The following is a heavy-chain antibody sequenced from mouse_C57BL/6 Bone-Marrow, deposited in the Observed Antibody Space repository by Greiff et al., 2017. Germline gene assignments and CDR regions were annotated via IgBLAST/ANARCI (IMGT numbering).Heavy chain of an antibody. V-gene: IGHV14-4*01. J-gene: IGHJ4*01. D-gene: IGHD2-1*01. CDR1: GFNIKDDY. CDR2: IDPENGDT. Sequence: VQLQQSGAELVRPGASVKLSCTASGFNIKDDYMHWVKQRPEQGLEWIGWIDPENGDTESASKFQGKATITADTSSNTAYLQLSSLTSEDTAVYYCTIFYGNLYAMDYWGQGTSVTVSS. CDR3: TIFYGNLYAMDY.